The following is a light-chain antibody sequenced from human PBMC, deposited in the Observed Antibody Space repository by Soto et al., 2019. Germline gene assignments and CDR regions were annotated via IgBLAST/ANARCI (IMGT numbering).Light chain of an antibody. V-gene: IGKV3-20*01. CDR2: GAS. CDR3: QQYGSSP. Sequence: EIVLTQSPGTLSLSPGERATLSCRASQRVSNSYLAWYQQKPGQAPRLLIYGASSRATGTPDRFSGSGSGTDFTLTISILEPEDFAVYYCQQYGSSPFGPGTKVDIK. CDR1: QRVSNSY. J-gene: IGKJ3*01.